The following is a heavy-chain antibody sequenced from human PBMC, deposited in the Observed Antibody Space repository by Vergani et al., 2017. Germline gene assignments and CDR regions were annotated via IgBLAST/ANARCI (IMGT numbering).Heavy chain of an antibody. CDR3: AKGLAAAGYDAFDV. CDR2: FSGSGGSP. V-gene: IGHV3-23*01. J-gene: IGHJ3*01. CDR1: GFTFNSYA. Sequence: EVQLLESGGGLVQPGGSLRLSCAVSGFTFNSYAMTWVRQAPGKGLEWVSTFSGSGGSPYYAYSVKGRFTISRDNSKNTLYLQMNSLRAEDTAVYYCAKGLAAAGYDAFDVWGQGTMVIVSS. D-gene: IGHD6-13*01.